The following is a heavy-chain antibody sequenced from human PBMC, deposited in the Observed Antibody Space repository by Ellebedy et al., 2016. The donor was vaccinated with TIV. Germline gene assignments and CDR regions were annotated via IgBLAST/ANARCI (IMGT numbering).Heavy chain of an antibody. J-gene: IGHJ6*02. Sequence: GESLKISCAASGFTFSNYNMNWVRQAPGKGLEWVSSISSTSSYRYYADSVKGRFTISRDNAENSLYLQMNSLRAEDTALYYCSRGIDGMDVWGQGTTVTVS. CDR1: GFTFSNYN. V-gene: IGHV3-21*01. CDR3: SRGIDGMDV. D-gene: IGHD3-10*01. CDR2: ISSTSSYR.